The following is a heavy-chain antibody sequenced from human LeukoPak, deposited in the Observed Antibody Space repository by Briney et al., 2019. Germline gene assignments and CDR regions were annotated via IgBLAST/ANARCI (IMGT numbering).Heavy chain of an antibody. D-gene: IGHD3-10*01. CDR1: GYTLTGYY. V-gene: IGHV1-2*02. CDR2: INPNSGGT. Sequence: GASVKVSCEASGYTLTGYYMHWVRQAPGQGLVWGGWINPNSGGTDYAQKFQGRVTMTRDTSISTAYMELSRLRSDDTAVYYCARGGRFGELFPGAFDIWGQGTMVTVSS. CDR3: ARGGRFGELFPGAFDI. J-gene: IGHJ3*02.